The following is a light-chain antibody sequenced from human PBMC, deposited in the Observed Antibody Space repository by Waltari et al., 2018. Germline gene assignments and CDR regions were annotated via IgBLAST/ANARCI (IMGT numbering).Light chain of an antibody. J-gene: IGLJ1*01. CDR2: DVS. V-gene: IGLV2-14*01. Sequence: QSALTHPASVSGSPGQSIPISCTGTSSAVGAYNYVSRYQQHPGKAPKLMIYDVSNRPSGVSNRFSGSKSGNTASLTISGLQAEDEADYYCSSYTSSSTPYVFGTGTKVTVL. CDR1: SSAVGAYNY. CDR3: SSYTSSSTPYV.